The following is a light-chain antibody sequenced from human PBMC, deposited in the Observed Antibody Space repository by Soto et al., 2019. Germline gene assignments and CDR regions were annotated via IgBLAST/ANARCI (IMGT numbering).Light chain of an antibody. CDR3: LSYGGSNNYV. J-gene: IGLJ1*01. V-gene: IGLV2-14*02. CDR2: EGS. Sequence: QSVLTQPASVSGSPGQSITISCTGTSSVVGSYNLVSWYQQHPGKAPKLMIYEGSQRPSGVSNRFSGSKSGNTASLTVSGLQADDEADYYCLSYGGSNNYVFGTGTKVTVL. CDR1: SSVVGSYNL.